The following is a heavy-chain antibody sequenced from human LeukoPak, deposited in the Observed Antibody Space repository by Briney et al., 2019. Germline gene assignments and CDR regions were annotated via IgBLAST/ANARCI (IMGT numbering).Heavy chain of an antibody. CDR3: ARVLGSNYGEVDY. Sequence: GRSLRLSCAASGFTFSSYAMHWVRQAPGKGLEWVAVISYDGSNKYYADSVKGRFTISRDNSKNTLYLQMNSLRAEDTAVYYCARVLGSNYGEVDYWGQGTLVTVSS. J-gene: IGHJ4*02. CDR1: GFTFSSYA. D-gene: IGHD4-11*01. CDR2: ISYDGSNK. V-gene: IGHV3-30-3*01.